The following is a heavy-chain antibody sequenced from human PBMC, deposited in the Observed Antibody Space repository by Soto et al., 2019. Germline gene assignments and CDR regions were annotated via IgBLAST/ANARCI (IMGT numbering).Heavy chain of an antibody. J-gene: IGHJ4*02. CDR1: GGTFSSYT. Sequence: QVQLVQSGAEVKKPGSSVKVSCKASGGTFSSYTISWVRQAPGQGLEWMGRIIPILGIANYAQKFQGRVTITADNSTSTAYMELSSLRSEDTAVYYCARVLVATVVTPSLNWGQGTLVTVSS. D-gene: IGHD2-15*01. CDR3: ARVLVATVVTPSLN. CDR2: IIPILGIA. V-gene: IGHV1-69*02.